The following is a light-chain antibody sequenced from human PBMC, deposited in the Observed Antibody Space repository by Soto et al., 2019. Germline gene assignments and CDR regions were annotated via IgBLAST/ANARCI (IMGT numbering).Light chain of an antibody. CDR3: QQYYSSPYT. CDR1: QNVLYRSTNKNY. CDR2: WAS. J-gene: IGKJ2*01. Sequence: SCWSSQNVLYRSTNKNYLAWYQQKPGQPPKLLIYWASTRESGVPDRFSGSGSGTAFTLTIRSLQAEDVAIYYCQQYYSSPYTFGQGTKLEI. V-gene: IGKV4-1*01.